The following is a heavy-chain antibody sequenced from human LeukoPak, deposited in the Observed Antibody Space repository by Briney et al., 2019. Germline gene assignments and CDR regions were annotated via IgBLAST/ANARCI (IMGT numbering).Heavy chain of an antibody. CDR2: IYYSGST. V-gene: IGHV4-59*01. CDR1: GGSISSNY. Sequence: SETLSLTCTVSGGSISSNYWSWVRQSPGKGLEWIGYIYYSGSTNYNPSLKSRVTISVHTSTNQFSLKLSSVTAADTAVYYCARVSAALYYYVDVWGKGTTVTVSS. CDR3: ARVSAALYYYVDV. D-gene: IGHD2-2*01. J-gene: IGHJ6*03.